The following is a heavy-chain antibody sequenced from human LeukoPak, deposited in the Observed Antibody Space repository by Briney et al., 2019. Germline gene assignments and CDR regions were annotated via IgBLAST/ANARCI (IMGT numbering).Heavy chain of an antibody. CDR2: ISGSSSYI. J-gene: IGHJ4*02. CDR3: ARVVGATKGSLFDY. V-gene: IGHV3-21*01. Sequence: PGGSLRLSCAASGFTFSSYSMNWVRQAPGKGLEWVSSISGSSSYIYYADSVKGRFTISRDNAKNSLYLQMNSLRAEDTAVYYCARVVGATKGSLFDYWGQGTLVTVSS. D-gene: IGHD1-26*01. CDR1: GFTFSSYS.